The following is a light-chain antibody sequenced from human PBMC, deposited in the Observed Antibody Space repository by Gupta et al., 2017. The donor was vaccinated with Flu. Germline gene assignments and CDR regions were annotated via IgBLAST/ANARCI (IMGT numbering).Light chain of an antibody. Sequence: SYELTQPPAVSLSPGQTTRITSSGDSLPKQNAYWDQQKPGQAPVLVIYKDSERPSGIPERFSGSRSGKTVTLTISGVQAGDEADYYCQSSDSSGAHVVFGGGTKLTVL. CDR3: QSSDSSGAHVV. V-gene: IGLV3-25*02. J-gene: IGLJ2*01. CDR2: KDS. CDR1: SLPKQN.